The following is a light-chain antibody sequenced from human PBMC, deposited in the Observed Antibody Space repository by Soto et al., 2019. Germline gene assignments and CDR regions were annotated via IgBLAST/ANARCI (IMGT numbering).Light chain of an antibody. Sequence: EIVLTQSPATLSLSPGERATLSCRASQSVGNNLAWYQQKPGQAPGLLIYEASTRATGIPARFSGSGSGTDFTLTISSLEPEDFAVYYCQQYNNWPLTFGGGTKVDIK. CDR3: QQYNNWPLT. J-gene: IGKJ4*01. V-gene: IGKV3-11*01. CDR1: QSVGNN. CDR2: EAS.